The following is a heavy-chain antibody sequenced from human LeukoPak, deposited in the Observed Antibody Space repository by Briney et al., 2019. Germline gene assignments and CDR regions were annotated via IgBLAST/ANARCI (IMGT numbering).Heavy chain of an antibody. CDR3: ARGDPGYYGSGSYYTNPIDY. Sequence: GGSLRLSCAASGLTFSSYGMHWVRQAPGKGLEWVAVIWYDGSNKYYADSVKGRFTISRDNSKNTLYLQMNSLRAEDTAVYYCARGDPGYYGSGSYYTNPIDYWGQGTLVTVSS. D-gene: IGHD3-10*01. CDR1: GLTFSSYG. J-gene: IGHJ4*02. V-gene: IGHV3-33*01. CDR2: IWYDGSNK.